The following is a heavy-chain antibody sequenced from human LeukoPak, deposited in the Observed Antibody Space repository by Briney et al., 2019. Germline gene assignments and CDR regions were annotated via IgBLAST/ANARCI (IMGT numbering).Heavy chain of an antibody. CDR3: AKDNYGSGYRGPQGPIDY. D-gene: IGHD3-10*01. CDR2: ISYDGSNK. V-gene: IGHV3-30*18. J-gene: IGHJ4*02. Sequence: GGCLRLSCAASGFTFSSYGMHWVLQAPGKGLEWVAVISYDGSNKYYADSVKGRFTISRDNSKNTLYLQMNSLRAEDTAVYYCAKDNYGSGYRGPQGPIDYWGQGTLVTVSS. CDR1: GFTFSSYG.